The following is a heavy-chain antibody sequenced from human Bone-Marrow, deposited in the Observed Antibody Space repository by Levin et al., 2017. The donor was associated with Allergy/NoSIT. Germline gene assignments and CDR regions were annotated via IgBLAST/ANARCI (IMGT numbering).Heavy chain of an antibody. V-gene: IGHV4-31*03. CDR3: AGTRARVTAAAIRGPAAFDI. J-gene: IGHJ3*02. Sequence: SETLSLTCTVAGGSISSGGYFWSWIRQHPGKGLEWIGYIYYSGSTYYNPSLESRITISADTSKNQFSLNLRSVTAADTAVYFCAGTRARVTAAAIRGPAAFDIWGQGTMVTVSS. CDR1: GGSISSGGYF. CDR2: IYYSGST. D-gene: IGHD6-13*01.